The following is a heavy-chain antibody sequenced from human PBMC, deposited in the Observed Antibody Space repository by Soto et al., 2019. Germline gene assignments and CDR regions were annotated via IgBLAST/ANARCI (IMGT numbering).Heavy chain of an antibody. D-gene: IGHD6-19*01. V-gene: IGHV1-69*01. CDR3: ASRRSTMYSSGWFR. CDR2: IIPIFGTA. Sequence: QVQLVQSGAEVKKPGSSVKVSCKASGGTFSSYAISWVQQAPGQGLEWMGGIIPIFGTANYAQKFQGRVTITADESTSTAYMELSSLRSEDTAVYYCASRRSTMYSSGWFRWGQGTLVTVSS. CDR1: GGTFSSYA. J-gene: IGHJ4*02.